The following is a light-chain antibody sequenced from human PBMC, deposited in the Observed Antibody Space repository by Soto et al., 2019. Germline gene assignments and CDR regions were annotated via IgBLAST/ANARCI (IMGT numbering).Light chain of an antibody. V-gene: IGLV2-23*01. Sequence: QSVLTQPASVSGSPGQSITISCTGSSSDVGISNLVSWYQQHPGKAPKLMIYEATKRPSGVSNRFSGSKSGNTASLTISGLQAEDESDYYCCSYAYGRSSTVLFGAGTQLTVL. CDR1: SSDVGISNL. J-gene: IGLJ2*01. CDR2: EAT. CDR3: CSYAYGRSSTVL.